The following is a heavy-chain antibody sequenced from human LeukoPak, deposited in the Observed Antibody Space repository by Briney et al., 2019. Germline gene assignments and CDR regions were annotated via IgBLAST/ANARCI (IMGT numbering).Heavy chain of an antibody. J-gene: IGHJ4*02. CDR2: IYHSGST. D-gene: IGHD3-22*01. CDR1: GGSISSGGYS. Sequence: PSETLSLTCAVSGGSISSGGYSWSWIRQPPGKGLEWIGYIYHSGSTYYNPSLKSRVTISVDRSKNQFSLKLSSVTAADTAVYYCASRGGYYDSSGDPFDSWGQGTLVTVSS. V-gene: IGHV4-30-2*01. CDR3: ASRGGYYDSSGDPFDS.